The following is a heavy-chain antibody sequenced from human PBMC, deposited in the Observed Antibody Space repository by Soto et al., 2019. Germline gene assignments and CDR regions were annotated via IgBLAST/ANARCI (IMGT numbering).Heavy chain of an antibody. CDR1: GFTLSSFA. V-gene: IGHV3-30-3*01. Sequence: GGSLRLSCAASGFTLSSFAMHWVRQAPGKGLQWVAVISYDGSNKYYADSVKGRITISRDNSKNTLYLQMNSLRAEDTAVYYCARDWVDGSGPYYYYYGMDVWGRGTTVTVSS. D-gene: IGHD3-10*01. J-gene: IGHJ6*02. CDR3: ARDWVDGSGPYYYYYGMDV. CDR2: ISYDGSNK.